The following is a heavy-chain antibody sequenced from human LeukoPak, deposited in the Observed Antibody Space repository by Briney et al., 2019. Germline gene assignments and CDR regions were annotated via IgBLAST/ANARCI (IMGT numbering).Heavy chain of an antibody. CDR2: INPSGGST. Sequence: ASVKVSCKASGYTFTSYYMHWVRQAPGQGLEWMGIINPSGGSTSYAQKFQGRVTMTRDTSTSTVYMELSSLRSEDTAVYYCARCHYDFWSGFYTGDFDYWAREPWSPSPQ. CDR3: ARCHYDFWSGFYTGDFDY. D-gene: IGHD3-3*01. V-gene: IGHV1-46*01. CDR1: GYTFTSYY. J-gene: IGHJ4*02.